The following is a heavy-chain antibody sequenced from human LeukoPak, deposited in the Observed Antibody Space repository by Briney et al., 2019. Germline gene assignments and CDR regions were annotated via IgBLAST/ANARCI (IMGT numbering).Heavy chain of an antibody. V-gene: IGHV1-2*06. D-gene: IGHD5-24*01. CDR1: GYTFTGYY. J-gene: IGHJ3*02. CDR2: INPNSGGT. CDR3: ARVFRDGYNLGSGAFDI. Sequence: ASVKVSCKASGYTFTGYYMHWVRQAPGQGLEWMGRINPNSGGTNYAQKFQGRVTMTRDTSISTAYMELSRLRSDDTAVYYCARVFRDGYNLGSGAFDIWGQGTMVTVSS.